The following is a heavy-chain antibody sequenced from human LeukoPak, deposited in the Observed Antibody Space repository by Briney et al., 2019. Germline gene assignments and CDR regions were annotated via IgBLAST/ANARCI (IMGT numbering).Heavy chain of an antibody. CDR3: AKDQGSGLGSYSWGYFDY. V-gene: IGHV1-8*03. CDR2: MNPNSGNT. D-gene: IGHD3-10*01. Sequence: ASVKVSCKASGYTFTSYDINWVRQATGQGLEWMGWMNPNSGNTGYAQKFQGRVTITRNTSISTAYMELSSLRSEDTAVYYCAKDQGSGLGSYSWGYFDYWGQGTLVTVSS. J-gene: IGHJ4*02. CDR1: GYTFTSYD.